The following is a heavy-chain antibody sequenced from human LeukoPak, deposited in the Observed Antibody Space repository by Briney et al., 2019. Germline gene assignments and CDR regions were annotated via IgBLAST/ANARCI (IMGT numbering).Heavy chain of an antibody. CDR2: ISDSGGTT. CDR1: GFTFSNYA. J-gene: IGHJ6*02. CDR3: AATMVRGVISYYGMDV. V-gene: IGHV3-23*01. D-gene: IGHD3-10*01. Sequence: GGSLRLSCAASGFTFSNYAMSWVRQAPGKGLEWVSAISDSGGTTYYADSVKGRFTISRDNAKNSLYLQMNSLRAEDTAVYYCAATMVRGVISYYGMDVWGQGTTVTVSS.